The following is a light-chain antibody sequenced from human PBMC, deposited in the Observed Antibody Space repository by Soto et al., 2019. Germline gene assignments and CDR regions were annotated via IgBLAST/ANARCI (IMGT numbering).Light chain of an antibody. CDR3: QQRSEWPPT. CDR1: QSVGSY. Sequence: DIVLSQSPSTLSSSPWERATLSCRASQSVGSYLAWFQQTPGQAPRLLIYDTSNRATGSPARFSGSGSGTDFTLTVSSLETEDFAVYYCQQRSEWPPTFGQGTKV. J-gene: IGKJ1*01. V-gene: IGKV3-11*01. CDR2: DTS.